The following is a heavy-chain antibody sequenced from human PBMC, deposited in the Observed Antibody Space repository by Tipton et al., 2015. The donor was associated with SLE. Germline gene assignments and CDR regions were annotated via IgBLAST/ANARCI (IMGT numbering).Heavy chain of an antibody. Sequence: TLSLTCAVSGGSINSGDYSWSWIRQPPGKGLEWIGYIFHSGNAYYNPSLKSRVTISVDMSRNQFSLKLTSVTATDTAVYYCARLGYAFWSRYADSWGQGTLVTVSS. CDR1: GGSINSGDYS. D-gene: IGHD3-3*01. V-gene: IGHV4-30-2*01. CDR3: ARLGYAFWSRYADS. J-gene: IGHJ4*02. CDR2: IFHSGNA.